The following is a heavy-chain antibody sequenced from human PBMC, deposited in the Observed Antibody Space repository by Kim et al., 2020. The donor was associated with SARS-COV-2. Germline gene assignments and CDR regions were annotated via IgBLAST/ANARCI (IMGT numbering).Heavy chain of an antibody. V-gene: IGHV1-18*01. J-gene: IGHJ5*02. Sequence: ASVKVSCKAAGDTFTSYAFIWVRQAPGQGLEWMGWISAYSGNRNYTEKLQGRVAMTTDASTSTAYMELRSLTFDDTAVYYCARDRSNTRVGGTLGSGT. CDR1: GDTFTSYA. D-gene: IGHD3-16*01. CDR3: ARDRSNTRVGGT. CDR2: ISAYSGNR.